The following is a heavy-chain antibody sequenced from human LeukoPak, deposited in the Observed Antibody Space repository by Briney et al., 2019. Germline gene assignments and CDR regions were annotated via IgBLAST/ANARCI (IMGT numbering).Heavy chain of an antibody. CDR1: GFTFSSYA. CDR3: AKEVDSAMVTWDY. Sequence: GGSLRLSCAASGFTFSSYAMGWVRQAPGKGLEWVSSISGSGGSTYYADSVKGRFTISRDNSKNTLYLQMNSLRAEDTAVYYCAKEVDSAMVTWDYWGQGTLVTVSS. D-gene: IGHD5-18*01. V-gene: IGHV3-23*01. CDR2: ISGSGGST. J-gene: IGHJ4*02.